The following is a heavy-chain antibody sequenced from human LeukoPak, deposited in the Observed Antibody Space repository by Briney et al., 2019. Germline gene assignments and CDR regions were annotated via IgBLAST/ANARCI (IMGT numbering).Heavy chain of an antibody. D-gene: IGHD6-6*01. CDR1: GFTFSSYA. CDR2: ISYDGSNK. V-gene: IGHV3-30-3*01. Sequence: GGSLRLSCAASGFTFSSYAMHWVRQAPGKGLEWVAVISYDGSNKYYADSVKGRFTISRDNSKNTLYLQMNSLRAEDTAVYYCARDLSGWYSSSGQSLGAFDIWGQGTMVTVSS. J-gene: IGHJ3*02. CDR3: ARDLSGWYSSSGQSLGAFDI.